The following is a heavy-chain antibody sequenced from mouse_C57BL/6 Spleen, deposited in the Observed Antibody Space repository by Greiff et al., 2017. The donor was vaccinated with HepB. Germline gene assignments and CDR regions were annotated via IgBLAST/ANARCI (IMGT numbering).Heavy chain of an antibody. CDR3: ARAVRGVFDY. CDR2: INYDGSST. V-gene: IGHV5-16*01. Sequence: EVKLMESEGGLVQPGSSMKLSCTASGFTFSDYYMAWVRQVPEKGLEWVANINYDGSSTYYLDSLKSRFIISRDNAKNILYLQMSSLKSEDTATYYCARAVRGVFDYWGQGTTLTVSS. J-gene: IGHJ2*01. CDR1: GFTFSDYY.